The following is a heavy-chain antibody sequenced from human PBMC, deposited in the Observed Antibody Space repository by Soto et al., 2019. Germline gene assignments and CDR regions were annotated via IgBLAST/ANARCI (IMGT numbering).Heavy chain of an antibody. Sequence: EVQLVESGGGLVKPGGSLRLSCAASGFTFSSYSMNWVRQAPGKGLEWVSSISSSSSNIYYADSVKGRFTISSDNAKNLLYLQMNILRAEDTAVYYCARDPAPYYYDSSGLLRFASNYDGMDGWGQGTTVTVSS. V-gene: IGHV3-21*01. J-gene: IGHJ6*02. CDR1: GFTFSSYS. CDR3: ARDPAPYYYDSSGLLRFASNYDGMDG. CDR2: ISSSSSNI. D-gene: IGHD3-22*01.